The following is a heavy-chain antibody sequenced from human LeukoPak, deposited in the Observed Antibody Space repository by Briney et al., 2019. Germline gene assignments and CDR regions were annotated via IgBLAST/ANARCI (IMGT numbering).Heavy chain of an antibody. CDR3: ARRPSSSYEDAFDI. CDR2: IYYSGST. D-gene: IGHD6-13*01. V-gene: IGHV4-39*01. Sequence: SETLSLTCTASGDSISSSSYYWGWIRQPPGKGLEWIGSIYYSGSTYYNPSLKSRVTISVDTSKNQFSLKLSSVTAADTAVYYCARRPSSSYEDAFDIWGQGTMVTVSS. CDR1: GDSISSSSYY. J-gene: IGHJ3*02.